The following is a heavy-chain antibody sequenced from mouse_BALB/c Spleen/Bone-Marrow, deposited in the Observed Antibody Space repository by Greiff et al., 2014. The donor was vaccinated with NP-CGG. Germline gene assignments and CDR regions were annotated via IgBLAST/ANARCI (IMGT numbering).Heavy chain of an antibody. D-gene: IGHD2-14*01. CDR2: IRSGGNT. J-gene: IGHJ4*01. Sequence: VKLMESGPGLVQPSQSLSITCTVSGFSLTSYGVHWVRQPPGKGLEWLGVIRSGGNTDYNATFISRLSISKDNFKSRVFFKMNGLQADDTAIYCGAGAYYRYAMDYWGQGTSVTVSS. CDR1: GFSLTSYG. V-gene: IGHV2-4*02. CDR3: AGAYYRYAMDY.